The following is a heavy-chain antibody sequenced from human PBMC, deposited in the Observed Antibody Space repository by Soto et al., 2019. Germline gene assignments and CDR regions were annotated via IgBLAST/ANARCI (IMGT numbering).Heavy chain of an antibody. CDR1: GGAFSGYH. CDR3: ARGPRRLQLQYFQH. J-gene: IGHJ1*01. D-gene: IGHD5-12*01. Sequence: SETLSLTCTVYGGAFSGYHWNWVRQPPGKGLEWIGEINHSGSTDYNPSLRSRVTMSLDTSKNHFSLKLSSVTAADTAVYYCARGPRRLQLQYFQHWGQGTLVTVSS. CDR2: INHSGST. V-gene: IGHV4-34*01.